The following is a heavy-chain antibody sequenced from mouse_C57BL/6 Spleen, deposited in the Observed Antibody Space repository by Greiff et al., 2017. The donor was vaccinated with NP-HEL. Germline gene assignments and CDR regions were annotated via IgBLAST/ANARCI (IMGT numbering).Heavy chain of an antibody. CDR1: GYAFSSSW. Sequence: QVQLQQSGPELVKPGASVKISCKASGYAFSSSWMNWVKQRPGKGLEWIGRIYPGDGDTNYNGKFKGKATLTADKSSSTAYMQLSSLTSEDPAVYFCARRAYGSSSAWFAYWGQGTLVTVSA. CDR3: ARRAYGSSSAWFAY. D-gene: IGHD1-1*01. J-gene: IGHJ3*01. CDR2: IYPGDGDT. V-gene: IGHV1-82*01.